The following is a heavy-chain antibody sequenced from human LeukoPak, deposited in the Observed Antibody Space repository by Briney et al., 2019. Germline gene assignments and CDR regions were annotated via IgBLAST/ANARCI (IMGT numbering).Heavy chain of an antibody. Sequence: ASVKVSCKASGYTFTAFYIHWVRQAPGQGLEWMGWISPNSGATNYAQNFQDRVTMTRDTSISTAYMELSGLRSDDTAMYYCARGYNDILTSYFYWGQGTLVTVSS. V-gene: IGHV1-2*02. CDR2: ISPNSGAT. CDR3: ARGYNDILTSYFY. J-gene: IGHJ4*02. CDR1: GYTFTAFY. D-gene: IGHD3-9*01.